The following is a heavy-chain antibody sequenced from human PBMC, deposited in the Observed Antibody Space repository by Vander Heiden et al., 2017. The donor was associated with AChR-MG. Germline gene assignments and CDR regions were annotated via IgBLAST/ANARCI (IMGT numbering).Heavy chain of an antibody. CDR2: IRSKANSYAT. D-gene: IGHD6-19*01. Sequence: EVQLVESGGGLVQPGGPLKLSCAASGFTFSGSAMHWVRQASGKGLEWVGRIRSKANSYATAYAASVKGRFTISRDDSKNTAYLQMNSLKTEDTAVYYCTRLLSSGWYNDAFDIWGQGTMVTVSS. V-gene: IGHV3-73*02. CDR1: GFTFSGSA. CDR3: TRLLSSGWYNDAFDI. J-gene: IGHJ3*02.